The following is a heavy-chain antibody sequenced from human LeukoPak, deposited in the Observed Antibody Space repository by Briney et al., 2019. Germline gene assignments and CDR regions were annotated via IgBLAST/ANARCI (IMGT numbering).Heavy chain of an antibody. D-gene: IGHD3-9*01. CDR2: ISGSGGSI. V-gene: IGHV3-23*01. J-gene: IGHJ3*01. Sequence: PGGSLRLSCAASGFTFSSYAMSWVRQAPGKGLEWVSAISGSGGSIYYADSVKGRFTISRDNSKNTLYLQMNSLRAEDTAGYYCAKGGLTGYNRDAFDVWGQGTMVTVSA. CDR1: GFTFSSYA. CDR3: AKGGLTGYNRDAFDV.